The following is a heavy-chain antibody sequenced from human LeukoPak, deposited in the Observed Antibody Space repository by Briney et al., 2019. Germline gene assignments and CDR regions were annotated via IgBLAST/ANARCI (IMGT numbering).Heavy chain of an antibody. CDR3: ARGDVDPYAFDI. Sequence: SETLSLTCTVSGGSLSSYYWNWIRQPAGKGLEWIGRIYTSGSTNYNPSLKSRVTMSVDTSKNQFSLRVRSVTAADTALYYCARGDVDPYAFDIWGQGTMVIVSS. CDR1: GGSLSSYY. V-gene: IGHV4-4*07. CDR2: IYTSGST. J-gene: IGHJ3*02. D-gene: IGHD3-10*02.